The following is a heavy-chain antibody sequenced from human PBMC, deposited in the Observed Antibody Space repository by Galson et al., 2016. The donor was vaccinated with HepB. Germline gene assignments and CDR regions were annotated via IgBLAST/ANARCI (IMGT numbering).Heavy chain of an antibody. CDR1: GYTFTTYG. D-gene: IGHD3-3*01. V-gene: IGHV1-18*04. CDR3: ARVIRNFDFWSTYYYYMDV. Sequence: SVKVSCKASGYTFTTYGISWVRQAPGQGLEWVGWISAYNGNTNHAQKLQGRVTMTTDTSTSTAYMELRSLRSEDTAVYYCARVIRNFDFWSTYYYYMDVWGKGTTVTVSS. CDR2: ISAYNGNT. J-gene: IGHJ6*03.